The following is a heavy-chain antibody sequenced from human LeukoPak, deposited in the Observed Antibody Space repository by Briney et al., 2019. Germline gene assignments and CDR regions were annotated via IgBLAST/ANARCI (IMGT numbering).Heavy chain of an antibody. V-gene: IGHV4-4*07. CDR1: GGSISSHY. J-gene: IGHJ3*02. Sequence: SGTLSLTCTVSGGSISSHYWSWIRQPAGKGLEWVGRLYTSGSTNYNPSLKSRVTTSVDTSKNQFSLQLSSVTAADTAVYYCARESVDYVDYVGTFDIWGQGTMVTVSS. CDR3: ARESVDYVDYVGTFDI. CDR2: LYTSGST. D-gene: IGHD4-17*01.